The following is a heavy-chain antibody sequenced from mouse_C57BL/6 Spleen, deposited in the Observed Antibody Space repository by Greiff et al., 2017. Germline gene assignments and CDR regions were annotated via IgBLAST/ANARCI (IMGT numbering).Heavy chain of an antibody. Sequence: LQQPGAELVKPGAPVKMSCKASGYTFTSYWITWVKQRPGQGLEWIGDIYPGSGSTNYNEKFKSKATLTVDTSSSTAYMQLSSLTSEDSAVYYCARSYYYGSRSAWFAYWGQGTLVTVSA. CDR3: ARSYYYGSRSAWFAY. D-gene: IGHD1-1*01. CDR1: GYTFTSYW. CDR2: IYPGSGST. V-gene: IGHV1-55*01. J-gene: IGHJ3*01.